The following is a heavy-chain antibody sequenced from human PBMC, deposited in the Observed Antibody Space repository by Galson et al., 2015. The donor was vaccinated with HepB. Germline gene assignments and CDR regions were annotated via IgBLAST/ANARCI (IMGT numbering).Heavy chain of an antibody. CDR3: ARDRGQYYYDSSGYYPIYYYYGMDV. V-gene: IGHV3-30-3*01. Sequence: SLRLSCAASGFTFSSYAMHWVRQAPGKGLEWVAVISYDGSNKYYADSVKGRFTISRDNSKNTLYLQMNSLRAEDTAVYYCARDRGQYYYDSSGYYPIYYYYGMDVWGQGTTVTVSS. D-gene: IGHD3-22*01. CDR2: ISYDGSNK. J-gene: IGHJ6*02. CDR1: GFTFSSYA.